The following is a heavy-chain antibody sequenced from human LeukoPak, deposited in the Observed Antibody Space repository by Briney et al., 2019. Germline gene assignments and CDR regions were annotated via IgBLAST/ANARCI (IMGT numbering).Heavy chain of an antibody. CDR3: ASLGIAAAGRMDY. D-gene: IGHD6-13*01. V-gene: IGHV4-30-4*08. CDR1: GGSISSGDYY. Sequence: PSETLSLTCTVSGGSISSGDYYWSWIRQPPGKGLEWIGYIYYSGSTYYNPSLKSRVTISVDTSKNQFSLKLSSVTAADTAVYYCASLGIAAAGRMDYWGQGTLVTVSS. J-gene: IGHJ4*02. CDR2: IYYSGST.